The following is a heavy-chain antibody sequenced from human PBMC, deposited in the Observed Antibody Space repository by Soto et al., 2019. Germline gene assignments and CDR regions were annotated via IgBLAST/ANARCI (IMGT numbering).Heavy chain of an antibody. J-gene: IGHJ6*02. CDR2: IDWDDDK. D-gene: IGHD3-22*01. Sequence: SGPTLVNPTQTLTLTCTFSGFSLSTSGMCVSWIRQPPGKALEWLALIDWDDDKYYSTSLKTRLTISKDTSKNQVVLTMSNMDPVDSASFYCARAHYYDSSGYYQYYYYGMDVWGQGT. CDR3: ARAHYYDSSGYYQYYYYGMDV. CDR1: GFSLSTSGMC. V-gene: IGHV2-70*01.